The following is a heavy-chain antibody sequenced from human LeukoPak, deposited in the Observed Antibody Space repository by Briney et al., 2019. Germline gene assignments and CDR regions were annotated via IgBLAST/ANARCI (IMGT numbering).Heavy chain of an antibody. V-gene: IGHV3-20*04. CDR2: INWNGGST. D-gene: IGHD3-10*01. J-gene: IGHJ4*02. CDR1: GFIFDDYD. CDR3: ARKAGYYYGSGDY. Sequence: GGSLRLSCAASGFIFDDYDMSWVRQAPGKGLEWVSGINWNGGSTAYADSVKGRFTISRDNAKNSLYLQMNSLRAEDTAVYYCARKAGYYYGSGDYWGQGTLVTVSS.